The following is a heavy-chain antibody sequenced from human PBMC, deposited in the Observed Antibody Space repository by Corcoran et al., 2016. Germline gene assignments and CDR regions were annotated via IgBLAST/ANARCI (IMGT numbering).Heavy chain of an antibody. D-gene: IGHD6-19*01. J-gene: IGHJ4*02. CDR2: ITPIFGTA. CDR3: ARDRGSGWHRLDY. CDR1: GGTFSSYG. V-gene: IGHV1-69*01. Sequence: QVQLVQSGAEVKKPGSSVKVSCKASGGTFSSYGISWVRQAPGQGLEWMGGITPIFGTANYAQKFQARVTITADESTSTAYMELSSLRSEDTAVYYCARDRGSGWHRLDYWGQGTLVTVSS.